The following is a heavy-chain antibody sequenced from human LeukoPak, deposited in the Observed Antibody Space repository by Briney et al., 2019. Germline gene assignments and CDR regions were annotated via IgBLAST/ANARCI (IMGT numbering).Heavy chain of an antibody. Sequence: SETLSLTCTVSGGSISSYYWSWIRQPPGKGLDWIGYVYHSGSTNYNPSLKSRVTISLDTSKNQFSLKLSSVTAADTAVYYCARGARAPVDWGQGTLVTVSS. CDR1: GGSISSYY. CDR3: ARGARAPVD. V-gene: IGHV4-59*01. CDR2: VYHSGST. J-gene: IGHJ4*02.